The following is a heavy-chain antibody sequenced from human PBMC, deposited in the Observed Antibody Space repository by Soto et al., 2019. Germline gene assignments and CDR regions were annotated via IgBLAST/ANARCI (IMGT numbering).Heavy chain of an antibody. V-gene: IGHV4-31*03. CDR3: ARAQYCSGGSCYHKNWSDP. D-gene: IGHD2-15*01. CDR2: IYYSGST. J-gene: IGHJ5*02. CDR1: GGSISSGGYY. Sequence: PSETLSLTCTVSGGSISSGGYYWSWIRQHPGKGLEWIGYIYYSGSTYYNPSLKSRVTISVDTSKNQFSLKLSSVTAADTAVYYSARAQYCSGGSCYHKNWSDPWGQGALVTVSS.